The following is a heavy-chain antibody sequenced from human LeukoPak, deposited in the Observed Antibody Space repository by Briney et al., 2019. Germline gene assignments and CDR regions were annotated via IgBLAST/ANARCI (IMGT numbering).Heavy chain of an antibody. Sequence: GESLQISCKGSGYSFTSYWIGWVRQLPGKGLEWMGIIYPGDSDTRYSPSFQGQVTISADKSISTAYLQWSSLKASDTAMYYCARSAELFSYWSWFDPWGQGTLVTVSS. CDR1: GYSFTSYW. J-gene: IGHJ5*02. V-gene: IGHV5-51*01. CDR3: ARSAELFSYWSWFDP. CDR2: IYPGDSDT. D-gene: IGHD1-7*01.